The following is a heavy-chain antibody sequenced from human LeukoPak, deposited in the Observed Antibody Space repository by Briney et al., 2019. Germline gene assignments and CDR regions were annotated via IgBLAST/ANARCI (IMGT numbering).Heavy chain of an antibody. CDR2: LNSGGDI. J-gene: IGHJ2*01. D-gene: IGHD3-10*01. CDR3: ARDRAPPTSWYFDL. V-gene: IGHV3-53*01. CDR1: GFTFSDYY. Sequence: GGSLRLSCAASGFTFSDYYMSWVRRAPGKGLEWVSILNSGGDIYYADSVKGRFTISRDNSRNTLYLQMNTLRVEDSAVYYCARDRAPPTSWYFDLWGRGTLVTVSS.